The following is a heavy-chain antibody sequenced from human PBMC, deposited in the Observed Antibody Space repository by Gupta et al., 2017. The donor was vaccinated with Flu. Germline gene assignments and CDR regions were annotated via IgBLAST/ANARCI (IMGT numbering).Heavy chain of an antibody. Sequence: VRQAPGKGLEWVGRIKSVADGGTPDYAAPVKDRFTISRDDSKSTLFLQINSLKTEDTAVYYCAYRPAAAGAQKYHSQFDYWGHGTLVTVSS. CDR2: IKSVADGGTP. J-gene: IGHJ4*01. D-gene: IGHD6-13*01. CDR3: AYRPAAAGAQKYHSQFDY. V-gene: IGHV3-15*01.